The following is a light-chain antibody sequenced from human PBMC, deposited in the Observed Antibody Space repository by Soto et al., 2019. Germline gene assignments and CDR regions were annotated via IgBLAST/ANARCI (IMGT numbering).Light chain of an antibody. J-gene: IGLJ2*01. Sequence: QSALTQPASVSGSPGQSITISCTGTSSDVGSYNLVSWYQQHPGKAPKLMIYEGSKRPSGVSNRFSGSKSGNVAFLTISGLQAEDEADYSCCSFAGSYVKFGGGTKVTVL. V-gene: IGLV2-23*01. CDR2: EGS. CDR3: CSFAGSYVK. CDR1: SSDVGSYNL.